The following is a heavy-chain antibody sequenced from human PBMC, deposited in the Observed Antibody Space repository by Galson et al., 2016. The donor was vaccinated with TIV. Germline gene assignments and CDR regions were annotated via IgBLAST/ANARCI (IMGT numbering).Heavy chain of an antibody. CDR3: ARERVEMTTVYHFYYYMDV. CDR1: GTSVNERAYY. D-gene: IGHD4-11*01. V-gene: IGHV4-61*08. Sequence: SETLSLTCSVSGTSVNERAYYWTWIRQPPGKGLEWIGFIYYSGSTDHNPSLRSRVPISADTSKKQVSLVLRSVTAADTAVYYWARERVEMTTVYHFYYYMDVWGKGTTVSVSS. CDR2: IYYSGST. J-gene: IGHJ6*03.